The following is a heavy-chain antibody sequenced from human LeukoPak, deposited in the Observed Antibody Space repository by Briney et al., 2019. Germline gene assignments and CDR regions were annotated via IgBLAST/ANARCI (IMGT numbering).Heavy chain of an antibody. CDR3: ARVGTWELQRVFDF. D-gene: IGHD1-26*01. Sequence: GGSLRLSCATLGFAFSDYWMTWVPQGPGKGLEWVANINRGGNEKYYVDSVKGRFTISRDNAKNSVDLQIDSLRVEDTAVYYCARVGTWELQRVFDFWGQGTLVTVSS. CDR1: GFAFSDYW. J-gene: IGHJ4*02. V-gene: IGHV3-7*01. CDR2: INRGGNEK.